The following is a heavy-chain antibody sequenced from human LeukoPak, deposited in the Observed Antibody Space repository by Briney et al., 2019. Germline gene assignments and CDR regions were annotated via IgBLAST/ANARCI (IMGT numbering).Heavy chain of an antibody. CDR3: ARGLQENLAWLKAFSAFDI. J-gene: IGHJ3*02. CDR2: ISAYNGNT. D-gene: IGHD5-24*01. CDR1: GYTFNSYG. Sequence: VASVKVSCKASGYTFNSYGISWVRQAPGQGLEWMGWISAYNGNTNYAQKLQGRVTMTTDTSTRTVHMELRSLRSDDTAVYYCARGLQENLAWLKAFSAFDIWGQGTMVTVSS. V-gene: IGHV1-18*01.